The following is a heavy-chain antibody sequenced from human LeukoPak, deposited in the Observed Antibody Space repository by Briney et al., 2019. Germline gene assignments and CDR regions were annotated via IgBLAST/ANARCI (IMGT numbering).Heavy chain of an antibody. V-gene: IGHV3-30-3*01. CDR1: GFTFSSYA. D-gene: IGHD5-24*01. CDR2: MSYDGSNE. J-gene: IGHJ4*02. CDR3: ARDAGDGYNFWYFDS. Sequence: GGSLRLFCAASGFTFSSYAMHWVRQAPGKGLEWVAVMSYDGSNECYADSVKGRFTIFRDNSKNTLYLQMNSLRADDTAVYYCARDAGDGYNFWYFDSWGQGTLVTVSS.